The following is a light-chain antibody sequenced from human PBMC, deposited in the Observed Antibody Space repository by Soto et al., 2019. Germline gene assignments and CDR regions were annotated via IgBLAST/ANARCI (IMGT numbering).Light chain of an antibody. V-gene: IGKV3-11*01. CDR3: QQRSNWPPSIT. J-gene: IGKJ5*01. Sequence: EIVLTQSPATLSLSPGERANISCRASQSVTTYLAWYQQKPGQAPRLLSYDASDRATGIPARFSGIVSGTDFTLTISSLEPEDFSVYYWQQRSNWPPSITFGQGTRLYIK. CDR2: DAS. CDR1: QSVTTY.